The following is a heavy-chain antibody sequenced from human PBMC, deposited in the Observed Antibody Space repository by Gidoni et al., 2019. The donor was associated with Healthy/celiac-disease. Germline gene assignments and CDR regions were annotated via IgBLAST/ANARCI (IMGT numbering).Heavy chain of an antibody. CDR1: GGTFSSYA. V-gene: IGHV1-69*01. CDR3: ARGSNRDCSSTSCYAPEDYYGMDV. CDR2: IIPIFGTA. J-gene: IGHJ6*02. D-gene: IGHD2-2*01. Sequence: QVQLVQSGAEVKKPGSSVKVSCKASGGTFSSYAISWVRQAPGQGLEWMGGIIPIFGTANYAQKFQGRVTITADESTSTAYMELSSLRSEDTAVYYCARGSNRDCSSTSCYAPEDYYGMDVWGQGTTVTVSS.